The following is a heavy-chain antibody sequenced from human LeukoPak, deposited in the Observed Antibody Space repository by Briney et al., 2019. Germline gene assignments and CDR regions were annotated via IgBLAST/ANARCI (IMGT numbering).Heavy chain of an antibody. Sequence: PGGSLRLSCAASGFTFSSYWMSWVRQTPGKGLEWVANIKQDGSEKYYVDSVKGRFTISRDNAKNSLYLQMNSLRAEDTAMYCCAKGRSGGAYDAFDIWGQGTMVTVSS. J-gene: IGHJ3*02. V-gene: IGHV3-7*01. D-gene: IGHD3-10*01. CDR3: AKGRSGGAYDAFDI. CDR2: IKQDGSEK. CDR1: GFTFSSYW.